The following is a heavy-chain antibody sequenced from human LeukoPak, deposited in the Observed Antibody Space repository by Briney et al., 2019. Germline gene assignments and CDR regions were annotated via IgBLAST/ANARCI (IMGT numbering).Heavy chain of an antibody. CDR2: IYYSGST. V-gene: IGHV4-39*07. D-gene: IGHD1-26*01. CDR3: RYSGSYPYYFDS. Sequence: SETLSLTCTVSGGSISSSSYYWGWIRQPPGKGLEWIGSIYYSGSTYYNPSLKSRVTISVDTSKNQFSLKLSSVTAADTAVYYCRYSGSYPYYFDSWGQGTLVTVSS. J-gene: IGHJ4*02. CDR1: GGSISSSSYY.